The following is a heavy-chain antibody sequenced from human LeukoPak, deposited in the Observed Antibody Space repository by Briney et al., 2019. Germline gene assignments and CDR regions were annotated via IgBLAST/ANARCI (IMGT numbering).Heavy chain of an antibody. Sequence: ASVKVSCKASGYTFTSSGISWVRQAPGQGLEWMGWVSAYNGNTDYAQSLQGRVTMTIDTSTSTVYMELRSLRSGDTAVYYCARDVGRSYDLDYWGQGTLVTVSS. CDR2: VSAYNGNT. D-gene: IGHD3-16*01. V-gene: IGHV1-18*01. J-gene: IGHJ4*02. CDR1: GYTFTSSG. CDR3: ARDVGRSYDLDY.